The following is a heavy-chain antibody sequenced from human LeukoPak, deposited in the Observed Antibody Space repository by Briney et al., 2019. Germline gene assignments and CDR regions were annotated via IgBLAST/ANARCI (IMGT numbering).Heavy chain of an antibody. J-gene: IGHJ4*02. CDR3: ARASVGGTYFPDY. D-gene: IGHD1/OR15-1a*01. V-gene: IGHV3-7*04. Sequence: PGGSLRLSCAASGFTFSNYWMTWVRQAPGKGLEWVADIEQDGTEKYYVDSVKGRFTISKDNAKNSLYLQMNSLRAEDTAVYYCARASVGGTYFPDYWGQGTLVTVSS. CDR1: GFTFSNYW. CDR2: IEQDGTEK.